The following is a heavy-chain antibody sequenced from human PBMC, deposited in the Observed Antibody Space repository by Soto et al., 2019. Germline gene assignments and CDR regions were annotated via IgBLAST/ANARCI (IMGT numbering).Heavy chain of an antibody. CDR1: GAPITWGDYS. D-gene: IGHD3-22*01. J-gene: IGHJ4*02. CDR2: IFHGGST. CDR3: ARWEGYYDSSGYTVVDYFDY. Sequence: PSETLSLTCAISGAPITWGDYSWNWIRQPPGKGLEWIGYIFHGGSTYYNPSLKSRVTISVDTSKNQFSLKLSSVTAADTAVYYCARWEGYYDSSGYTVVDYFDYWGQGTLVTVS. V-gene: IGHV4-30-2*01.